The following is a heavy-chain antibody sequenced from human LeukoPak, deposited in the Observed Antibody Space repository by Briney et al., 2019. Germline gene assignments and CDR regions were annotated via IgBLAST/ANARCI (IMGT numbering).Heavy chain of an antibody. CDR1: GGSISTYF. D-gene: IGHD5-18*01. CDR3: ARATLDTDMVGWFFDL. Sequence: SETLSLTCAVSGGSISTYFWGWIRQPPGKGLEWMGNIFYDGSTNYNPSLKSRVTISVDTSKNQFSLKLRSVTAADTAVYYCARATLDTDMVGWFFDLWGRGTLVIVSS. J-gene: IGHJ2*01. CDR2: IFYDGST. V-gene: IGHV4-59*01.